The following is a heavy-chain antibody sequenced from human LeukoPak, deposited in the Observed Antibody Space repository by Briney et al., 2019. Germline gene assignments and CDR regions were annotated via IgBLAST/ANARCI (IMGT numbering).Heavy chain of an antibody. V-gene: IGHV4-39*02. CDR3: AREGYCSGGSCYGGYAFDI. J-gene: IGHJ3*02. Sequence: SETLSLTCTVSGGSISSSSYYWGWIRQPPGKGLEWIGSIYYSGSTYYNPSLKSRVTISVDTSKNQFSLKLSSVTAADTAVYYCAREGYCSGGSCYGGYAFDIWGQGTMVTVSS. D-gene: IGHD2-15*01. CDR1: GGSISSSSYY. CDR2: IYYSGST.